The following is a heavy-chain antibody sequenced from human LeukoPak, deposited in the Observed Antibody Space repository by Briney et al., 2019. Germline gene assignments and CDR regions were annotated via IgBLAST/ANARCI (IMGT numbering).Heavy chain of an antibody. D-gene: IGHD4-11*01. CDR1: DFSISSGDYY. CDR3: ARQTTVIRGRNFDY. CDR2: IYYSGTT. Sequence: SETLSLTCTVSDFSISSGDYYWSWIRQPPGKGLEWIGYIYYSGTTYYNPSLKSRVTISVDTSKNQFSLKLTSVIAADTAVYYCARQTTVIRGRNFDYWGQGTLVTVSS. V-gene: IGHV4-30-4*01. J-gene: IGHJ4*02.